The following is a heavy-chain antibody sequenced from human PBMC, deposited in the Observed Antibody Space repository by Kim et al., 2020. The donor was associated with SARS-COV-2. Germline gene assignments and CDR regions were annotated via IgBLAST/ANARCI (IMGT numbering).Heavy chain of an antibody. CDR1: GFTFSSYG. D-gene: IGHD3-9*01. CDR3: AKDPHHSWYYDILTGINMDV. CDR2: ISYDGSNK. J-gene: IGHJ6*02. Sequence: GGSLRLSCAASGFTFSSYGMHWVRQAPGKGLEWVAVISYDGSNKYYADSVKGRFTISRDNSKNTLYLQMNSLRAEDTDVYYCAKDPHHSWYYDILTGINMDVWGQGTTVTVSS. V-gene: IGHV3-30*18.